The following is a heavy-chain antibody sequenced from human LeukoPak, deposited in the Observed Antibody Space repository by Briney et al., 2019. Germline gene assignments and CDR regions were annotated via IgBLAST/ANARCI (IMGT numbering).Heavy chain of an antibody. V-gene: IGHV4-39*01. Sequence: PSETLSLTCTVSGGSISSSSYYWGWIRQPPGKGLEWIGSIYYSGSTYYNPSLKSRVTISVDTSKNQFSLKLRSVTAADTAVYYRARKAPGTLDLWGRGTLVTVSS. CDR2: IYYSGST. CDR3: ARKAPGTLDL. J-gene: IGHJ2*01. CDR1: GGSISSSSYY.